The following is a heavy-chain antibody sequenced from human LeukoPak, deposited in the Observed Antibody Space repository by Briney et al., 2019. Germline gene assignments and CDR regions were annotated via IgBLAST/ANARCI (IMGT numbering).Heavy chain of an antibody. V-gene: IGHV4-59*01. CDR2: IYYSGST. CDR3: AGVQNDFWSAYDYYGIDV. CDR1: GGSISSYY. D-gene: IGHD3-3*01. J-gene: IGHJ6*02. Sequence: SETLSLTCTVSGGSISSYYWSWIRQPPGKGLEWIGYIYYSGSTNYNPSLKSRVTISVDTSKNQFSLKLSSVTAADTAVYYCAGVQNDFWSAYDYYGIDVWGQGTTATVSS.